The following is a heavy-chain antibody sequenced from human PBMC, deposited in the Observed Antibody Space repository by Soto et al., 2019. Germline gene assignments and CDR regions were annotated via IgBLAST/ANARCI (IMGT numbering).Heavy chain of an antibody. CDR3: ARGRDGERPPDGYFDY. CDR1: GGSFSVYY. J-gene: IGHJ4*02. CDR2: INHSGST. V-gene: IGHV4-34*01. Sequence: PSETLSLTCAVYGGSFSVYYWSWIRQPPGKGLEWIGEINHSGSTNYNPSLKSRVTISVDTSKNKFSLKLSSVTVADTAVYYCARGRDGERPPDGYFDYWGQGTLVTVSS. D-gene: IGHD1-1*01.